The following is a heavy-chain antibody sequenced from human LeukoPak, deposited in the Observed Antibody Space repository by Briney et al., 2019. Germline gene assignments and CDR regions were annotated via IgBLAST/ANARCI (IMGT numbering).Heavy chain of an antibody. CDR3: ARSYCGGGCYSYYYYYGMDV. Sequence: SETLSLTCTVSGGSISSYYWSWIRQPPGKGLEWIGYIYYSGSTNYNPSLKSRVTISVDTSKNQFSLKLSSVTAADTAVYYCARSYCGGGCYSYYYYYGMDVWGQGTTVTVSS. V-gene: IGHV4-59*12. CDR2: IYYSGST. J-gene: IGHJ6*02. CDR1: GGSISSYY. D-gene: IGHD2-21*02.